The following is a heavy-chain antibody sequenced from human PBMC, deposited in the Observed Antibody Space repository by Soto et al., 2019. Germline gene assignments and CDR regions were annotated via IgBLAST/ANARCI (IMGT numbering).Heavy chain of an antibody. CDR3: AKSNSDTWTTYHFDY. D-gene: IGHD4-17*01. J-gene: IGHJ4*02. CDR1: GFTFSSYS. CDR2: ISGSGGST. Sequence: EVQLLESGRSLVQPGGSLKLSCAASGFTFSSYSMSWVRQAPGKGLEWVSGISGSGGSTYNADSVKGRFTISRDNSRNTLYLQMNRLRAEDKAIYYCAKSNSDTWTTYHFDYWGQGTLVNVSS. V-gene: IGHV3-23*01.